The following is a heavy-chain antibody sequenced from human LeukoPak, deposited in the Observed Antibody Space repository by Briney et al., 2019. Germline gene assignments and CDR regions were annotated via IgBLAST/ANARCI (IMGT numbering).Heavy chain of an antibody. V-gene: IGHV1-69*02. CDR3: ARAVQQPCCWFDP. J-gene: IGHJ5*02. CDR1: GGTFSSYT. D-gene: IGHD6-13*01. CDR2: IIPILGIA. Sequence: SVKVSCKASGGTFSSYTISWVRQAPGQGLEWMGRIIPILGIANYAQKFRGRVTITADKSTSTAYMELSSLRSEDTAVYYCARAVQQPCCWFDPWGQGTLVTVSS.